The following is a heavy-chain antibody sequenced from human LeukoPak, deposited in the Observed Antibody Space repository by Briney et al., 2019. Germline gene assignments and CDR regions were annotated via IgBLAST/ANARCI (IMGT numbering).Heavy chain of an antibody. CDR2: IYYSGST. Sequence: SETLSLTCTVSGGSISSGGYYWSWIRQHPGKGLEWIGYIYYSGSTYYNPSLKSRVTISVDTSKNRFSLKLSSVTAADTAVYYCARDLRSSTSCYSDVWGQGTTVTVSS. CDR3: ARDLRSSTSCYSDV. V-gene: IGHV4-31*03. CDR1: GGSISSGGYY. J-gene: IGHJ6*02. D-gene: IGHD2-2*01.